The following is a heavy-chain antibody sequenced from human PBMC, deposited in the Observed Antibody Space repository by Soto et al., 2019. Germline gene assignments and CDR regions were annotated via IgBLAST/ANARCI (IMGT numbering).Heavy chain of an antibody. CDR1: GGSISSSSYY. CDR2: IYYSGST. V-gene: IGHV4-39*01. D-gene: IGHD5-12*01. CDR3: ARIAARWLQRKYHFDY. J-gene: IGHJ4*02. Sequence: QLQLQESGPGLVKPSETLSLTCTVSGGSISSSSYYWGWIRQPPGKGLEWIGSIYYSGSTYYNPSLKSRGTISVDTSKNQFSLKLSSVTAADTAVYYCARIAARWLQRKYHFDYWGQGTLVTVSS.